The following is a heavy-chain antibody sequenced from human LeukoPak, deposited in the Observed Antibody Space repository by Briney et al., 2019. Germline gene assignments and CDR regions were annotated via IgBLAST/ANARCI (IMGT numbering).Heavy chain of an antibody. CDR2: ISYDGSNK. Sequence: GGSLRLSCVASGFTFSNYWMHWVRQAPGKGLEWVAVISYDGSNKYYADSVKGRFTIFRDNSKNTLYLQMNSLRAEDTAVYYCAKDGIAARPANFDYWGQGTLVTVPS. V-gene: IGHV3-30*18. CDR1: GFTFSNYW. D-gene: IGHD6-6*01. J-gene: IGHJ4*02. CDR3: AKDGIAARPANFDY.